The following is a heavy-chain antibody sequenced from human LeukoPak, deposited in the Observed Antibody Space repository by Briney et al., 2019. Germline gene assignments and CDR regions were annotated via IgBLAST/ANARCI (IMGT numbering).Heavy chain of an antibody. CDR1: GYTFTSYY. V-gene: IGHV1-46*01. CDR3: ARVGYCSSTSCRQPLYGMDV. D-gene: IGHD2-2*03. Sequence: PEASVKVSCKASGYTFTSYYMHWVRQAPGQGLEWMGIINPSGGSTSYAQKFQGRVTMTRDTSTSTVYMELSSLRSEDTAVYYCARVGYCSSTSCRQPLYGMDVWGQGTTVTVSS. CDR2: INPSGGST. J-gene: IGHJ6*02.